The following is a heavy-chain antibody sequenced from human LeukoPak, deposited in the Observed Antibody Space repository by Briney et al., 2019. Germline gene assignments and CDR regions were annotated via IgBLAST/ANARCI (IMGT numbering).Heavy chain of an antibody. Sequence: SETLSLTCTVSGGPISSYYCSWIRQPAGKGLEWIGRIYTSGSTNYNPSLKSRVTMSVDTSKNQFSLSLSSVTAADTAVYYCARRQVGNNWFDPWGQGTLVTVSS. V-gene: IGHV4-4*07. CDR2: IYTSGST. CDR1: GGPISSYY. D-gene: IGHD7-27*01. CDR3: ARRQVGNNWFDP. J-gene: IGHJ5*02.